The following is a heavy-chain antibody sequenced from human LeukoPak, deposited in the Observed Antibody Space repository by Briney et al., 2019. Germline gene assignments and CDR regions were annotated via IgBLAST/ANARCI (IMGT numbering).Heavy chain of an antibody. Sequence: ASVKVSCKASGYTFTGYYMHWVRQAPGQGLEWMGWINPNSGGTNYAQKFQGRVTMTRDTSISTAYMELSRLRSDDTAVYYCARGHSYYDILTGYYSHDAFDIWGQGTMVIVSS. CDR3: ARGHSYYDILTGYYSHDAFDI. CDR2: INPNSGGT. D-gene: IGHD3-9*01. CDR1: GYTFTGYY. J-gene: IGHJ3*02. V-gene: IGHV1-2*02.